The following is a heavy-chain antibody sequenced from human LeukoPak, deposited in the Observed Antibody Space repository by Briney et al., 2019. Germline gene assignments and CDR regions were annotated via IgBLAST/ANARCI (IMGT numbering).Heavy chain of an antibody. Sequence: PGGSLTLSCAASGFTFSTYAMSWVRQVPGKGLEWVSGISNTAGFTYYADSVKGRFTISRDNSKNTLYLQLNSLRAEDTAVYYCAKSNYYCSDSCQPDDAFDVWGQGTMVTVSS. CDR1: GFTFSTYA. CDR2: ISNTAGFT. V-gene: IGHV3-23*01. CDR3: AKSNYYCSDSCQPDDAFDV. D-gene: IGHD2-15*01. J-gene: IGHJ3*01.